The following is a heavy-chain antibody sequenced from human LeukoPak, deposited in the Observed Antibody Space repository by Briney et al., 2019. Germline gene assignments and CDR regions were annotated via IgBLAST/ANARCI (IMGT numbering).Heavy chain of an antibody. J-gene: IGHJ4*02. Sequence: ETLSLTLTVSGGSIRSYLLSWIRQPAGKGLEWVGGIYTSGSTHYNPSLKSRVTMTVDTSKKQFSLKLSPVTAAGTAVYYCSRHRYYQDSSGYYYLFDYWGQGTLVTVSS. CDR3: SRHRYYQDSSGYYYLFDY. D-gene: IGHD3-22*01. V-gene: IGHV4-4*07. CDR2: IYTSGST. CDR1: GGSIRSYL.